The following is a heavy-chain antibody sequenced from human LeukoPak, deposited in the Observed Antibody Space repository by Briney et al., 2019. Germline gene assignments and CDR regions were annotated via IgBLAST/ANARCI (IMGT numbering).Heavy chain of an antibody. J-gene: IGHJ5*02. V-gene: IGHV3-23*01. CDR2: ISGSGGST. D-gene: IGHD2-2*02. Sequence: GGSLRLSXAASGFTFSSYAMSWVRQAPGKGLEWLSAISGSGGSTYYADSVKGRFTISRDNSKNTLYLQMNSLRAEDTAVYYCAKDLPKWIVVVPAAIHWFDPWGQGTLVTVSS. CDR1: GFTFSSYA. CDR3: AKDLPKWIVVVPAAIHWFDP.